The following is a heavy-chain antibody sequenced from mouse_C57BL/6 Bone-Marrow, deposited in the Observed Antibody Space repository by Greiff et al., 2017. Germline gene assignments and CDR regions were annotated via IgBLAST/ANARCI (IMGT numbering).Heavy chain of an antibody. D-gene: IGHD2-4*01. CDR2: IRNKANNHAT. CDR1: GFTFSDAW. Sequence: EVKVEESGGGLVQPGGSMKLSCAASGFTFSDAWMDWVRQSPAKGLEWVAEIRNKANNHATYYAESVKGRFTITRDDSKSSVYLQMNSVRAEDTGIYYCTRTMITTRRYYFDYWGQGTTLTVSS. J-gene: IGHJ2*01. V-gene: IGHV6-6*01. CDR3: TRTMITTRRYYFDY.